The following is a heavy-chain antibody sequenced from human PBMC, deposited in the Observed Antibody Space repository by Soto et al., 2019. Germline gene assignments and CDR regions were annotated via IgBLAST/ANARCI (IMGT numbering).Heavy chain of an antibody. V-gene: IGHV3-48*01. CDR3: ARRYYYDSSGYAL. CDR1: GLTFSSYS. Sequence: GGCRVRSGATSGLTFSSYSMNWVRQAPGKGLEWVSYISSSTSTIYYADSVKGRFTISRDNAKNSLFLQMNSLRAEDTAVYYCARRYYYDSSGYALWGQGTLVTVTS. J-gene: IGHJ4*02. D-gene: IGHD3-22*01. CDR2: ISSSTSTI.